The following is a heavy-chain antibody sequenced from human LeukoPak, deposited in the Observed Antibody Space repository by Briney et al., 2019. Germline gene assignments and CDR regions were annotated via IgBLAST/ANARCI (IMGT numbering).Heavy chain of an antibody. CDR2: IYYSGST. D-gene: IGHD6-19*01. V-gene: IGHV4-39*07. J-gene: IGHJ4*02. Sequence: SETLSLTCTVSGGSISSSSYYWGWIRQPPGKGLEWIGSIYYSGSTYYNPSLKSRVTISVDTSKNQFSLKLSSVTAADTAVYYCARAFRIAVAGTIDYWGQGTLVTVSS. CDR3: ARAFRIAVAGTIDY. CDR1: GGSISSSSYY.